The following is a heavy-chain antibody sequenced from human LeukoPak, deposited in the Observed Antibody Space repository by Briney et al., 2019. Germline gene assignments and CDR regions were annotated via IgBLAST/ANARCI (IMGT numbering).Heavy chain of an antibody. CDR1: GFTFRSYA. CDR2: ISGSGSAT. D-gene: IGHD4-17*01. J-gene: IGHJ3*02. CDR3: AKDQYGEAFDI. Sequence: PGGSLRLSCAASGFTFRSYAMNWVRQAPGQGLEWVSAISGSGSATYYADSVKGRFTISRDNSKNTLYLQMNSLRAEDTAVYYCAKDQYGEAFDIWGPGTMVTVSS. V-gene: IGHV3-23*01.